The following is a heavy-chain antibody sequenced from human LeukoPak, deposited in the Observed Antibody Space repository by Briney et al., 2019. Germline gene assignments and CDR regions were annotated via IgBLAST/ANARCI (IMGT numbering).Heavy chain of an antibody. CDR1: GDSVSSNTGA. Sequence: SQTLSLTCAISGDSVSSNTGAWNWIRQSPSRGLEWLGRTYYRSKWYNDYAVSVKSRIAVNPDTSKNQFSLQLNSVTPEDTAVYFCARETNVHHDSSGYYYFDYWSQGTLVTVSS. CDR2: TYYRSKWYN. CDR3: ARETNVHHDSSGYYYFDY. J-gene: IGHJ4*02. V-gene: IGHV6-1*01. D-gene: IGHD3-22*01.